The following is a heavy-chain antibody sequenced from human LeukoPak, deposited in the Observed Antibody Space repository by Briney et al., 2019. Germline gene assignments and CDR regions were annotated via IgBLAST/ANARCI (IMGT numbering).Heavy chain of an antibody. CDR3: ARGYSGFGY. CDR2: IKPDGGEK. D-gene: IGHD5-12*01. V-gene: IGHV3-7*04. Sequence: GGSLRLSCAASGFTFSNSWMSWVRQAPGKGLEWVANIKPDGGEKSYVDSVKGRFTISRDNTKNSLYLQLNSLRAEDTAVYYCARGYSGFGYWGQETLLTVSS. J-gene: IGHJ4*02. CDR1: GFTFSNSW.